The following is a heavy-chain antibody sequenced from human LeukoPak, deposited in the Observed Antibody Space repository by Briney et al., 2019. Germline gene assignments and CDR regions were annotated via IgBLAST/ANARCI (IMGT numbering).Heavy chain of an antibody. J-gene: IGHJ4*02. CDR2: ISGSGGST. CDR3: AKLVWFGELFDFDY. Sequence: GGSLRLSCAASGFTLSSYAMSWVRQAPGKGLEWVSAISGSGGSTYYADSVKGRFTISRDNSKNTLYLQMNSLRAEDTAVYYCAKLVWFGELFDFDYWGQGTLVTVSS. CDR1: GFTLSSYA. D-gene: IGHD3-10*01. V-gene: IGHV3-23*01.